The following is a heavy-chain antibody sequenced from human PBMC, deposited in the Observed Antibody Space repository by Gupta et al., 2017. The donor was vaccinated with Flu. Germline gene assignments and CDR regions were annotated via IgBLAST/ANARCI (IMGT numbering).Heavy chain of an antibody. Sequence: QVQLQESGPGLVKPSETLSLTCTVSGGSFIDYYWTWIRQSPEKGLEWIGYIYYNGGVNQSPSLKSRLTMSIDTSKNQFSLELRSVTAADTAVYYCARLDSNSDYYGLDVWGQGTSVTVSS. CDR3: ARLDSNSDYYGLDV. CDR2: IYYNGGV. V-gene: IGHV4-59*01. J-gene: IGHJ6*02. CDR1: GGSFIDYY. D-gene: IGHD4-11*01.